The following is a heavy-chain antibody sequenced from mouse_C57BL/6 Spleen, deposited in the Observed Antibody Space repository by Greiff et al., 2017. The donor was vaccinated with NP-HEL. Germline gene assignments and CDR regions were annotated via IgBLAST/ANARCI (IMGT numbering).Heavy chain of an antibody. J-gene: IGHJ4*01. CDR3: ARGTGMAMDY. V-gene: IGHV3-6*01. Sequence: ESGPGLVKPSQSLSLTCSVTGYSITSGYYWNWIRQFPGNKLEWMGYISYDGSNNYNPSLKNRISITRDTSKNQFFLKLNSVTTEDTATYYCARGTGMAMDYWGQGTSVTVSS. CDR2: ISYDGSN. CDR1: GYSITSGYY.